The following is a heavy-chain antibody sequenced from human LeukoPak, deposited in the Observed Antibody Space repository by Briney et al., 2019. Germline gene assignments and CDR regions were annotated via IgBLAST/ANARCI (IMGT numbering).Heavy chain of an antibody. J-gene: IGHJ5*02. Sequence: PGGSLRLSCAASGFTFSSYWMSWVRQAPGKGLEWVANIKQDGSEKYYVDSVKGRFTISRDNAKNSLYLQMNSLRAEDTALYYCAKDLEEYSSSSGIDPWGQGTLVTVSS. CDR3: AKDLEEYSSSSGIDP. V-gene: IGHV3-7*03. CDR1: GFTFSSYW. D-gene: IGHD6-6*01. CDR2: IKQDGSEK.